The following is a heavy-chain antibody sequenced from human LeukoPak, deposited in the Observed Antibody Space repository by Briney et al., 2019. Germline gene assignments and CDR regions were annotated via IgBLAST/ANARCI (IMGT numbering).Heavy chain of an antibody. V-gene: IGHV1-8*01. D-gene: IGHD6-19*01. J-gene: IGHJ3*02. CDR1: GYTFTSYD. CDR3: ARGGAVAGVRYAFDI. Sequence: ASVKVSCKASGYTFTSYDINWVRQATGQGLEWMGWMNPNSGNTGYAQKFQGRVTMTRNTSISTAYMELSSLRSEDTAVYHCARGGAVAGVRYAFDIWGQGTMVTVSS. CDR2: MNPNSGNT.